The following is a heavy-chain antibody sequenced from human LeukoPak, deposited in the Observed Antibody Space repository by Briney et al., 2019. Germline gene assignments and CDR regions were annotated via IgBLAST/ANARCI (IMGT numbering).Heavy chain of an antibody. Sequence: PGRSLRLSCAASGFTFSTYAMHWVRQAPGKGLEWVAVIPYDGSNKYYADSAKGRFTISRENSKNRLYLQMNSLRAEDTAVYYCARAEGYGGELDSWGQGTLVTVSS. CDR3: ARAEGYGGELDS. J-gene: IGHJ4*02. D-gene: IGHD4-23*01. CDR1: GFTFSTYA. V-gene: IGHV3-30*04. CDR2: IPYDGSNK.